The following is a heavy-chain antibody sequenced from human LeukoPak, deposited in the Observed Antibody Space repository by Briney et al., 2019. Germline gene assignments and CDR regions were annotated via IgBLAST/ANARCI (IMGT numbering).Heavy chain of an antibody. J-gene: IGHJ1*01. CDR2: RYYSGST. CDR3: ARVRGDFETD. CDR1: GGSFSSYY. D-gene: IGHD3-16*01. Sequence: PSGSLSLTCSVSGGSFSSYYWTWIRQPPGKGLEWIGYRYYSGSTTYNPSLKSRVTISVDTSKSQFSLKLISVTAADTAIYYCARVRGDFETDWGQGTPVTVSS. V-gene: IGHV4-59*01.